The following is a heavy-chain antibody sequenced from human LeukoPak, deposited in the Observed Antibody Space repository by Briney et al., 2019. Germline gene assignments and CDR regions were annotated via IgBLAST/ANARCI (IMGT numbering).Heavy chain of an antibody. V-gene: IGHV3-30*02. CDR3: AKAYCSSTSCYIDY. CDR2: IRYDGSNK. D-gene: IGHD2-2*01. Sequence: GGSLRLSCAASGLTFSSYGMHWARQAPGKGLEWVAFIRYDGSNKYYADSVKGRFTISRDNSKNTLYLQMNSLRAEDTAVYYCAKAYCSSTSCYIDYWGQGTLVTVSS. CDR1: GLTFSSYG. J-gene: IGHJ4*02.